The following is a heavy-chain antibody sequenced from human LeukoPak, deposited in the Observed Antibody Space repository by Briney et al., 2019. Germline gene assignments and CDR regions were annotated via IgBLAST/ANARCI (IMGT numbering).Heavy chain of an antibody. J-gene: IGHJ6*02. CDR3: ARDQATTYYYYGMDV. CDR2: IIPILGIA. D-gene: IGHD1-26*01. CDR1: GGTFSSYA. V-gene: IGHV1-69*04. Sequence: SVRVSCKASGGTFSSYAISWVRQAPGQGLEWMGRIIPILGIANYAQKFQGRVTITADKSTSTAYMELSSLRSEDTAVYYCARDQATTYYYYGMDVWGQGTTVTVSS.